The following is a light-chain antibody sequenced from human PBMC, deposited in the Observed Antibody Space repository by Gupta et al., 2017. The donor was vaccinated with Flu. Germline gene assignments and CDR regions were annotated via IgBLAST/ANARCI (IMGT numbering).Light chain of an antibody. V-gene: IGKV1-39*01. CDR2: ASS. CDR1: QFASDH. Sequence: DIQMTQSPSSLAAVVGDRINITCRASQFASDHLNWYLQKPGKAPELLIYASSRLQSGVPSRFSGSGSGTDFTLTITRLQPEDFAAYHCIQTYRTPWTFGQGTKVEIK. J-gene: IGKJ1*01. CDR3: IQTYRTPWT.